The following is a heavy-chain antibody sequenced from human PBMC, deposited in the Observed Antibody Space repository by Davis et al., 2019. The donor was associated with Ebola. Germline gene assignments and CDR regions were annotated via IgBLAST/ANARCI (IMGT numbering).Heavy chain of an antibody. J-gene: IGHJ3*02. CDR1: GGSISSYY. CDR3: ARETYYYDSSGYHRGAFDI. V-gene: IGHV4-59*01. CDR2: IYYSGST. D-gene: IGHD3-22*01. Sequence: GSLRLSCTVSGGSISSYYWSWIRQPPGKGLEWIGYIYYSGSTNYNPSLKSRVTISVDTSKNQFSLKLSSVTAADTAVYYCARETYYYDSSGYHRGAFDIWGQGTMVTVSS.